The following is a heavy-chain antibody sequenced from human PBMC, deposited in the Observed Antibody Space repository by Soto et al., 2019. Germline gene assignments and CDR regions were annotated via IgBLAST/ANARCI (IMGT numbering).Heavy chain of an antibody. Sequence: GGSLRLSCSASGFIFSDYAMHWVRQVPGKGLEWVANIKQDGSEIYYADSVRDRFTISRDNAKNSLFLQMNNLRAADTAIYYCARDWLNYYFDTWGQGALVTVS. CDR3: ARDWLNYYFDT. V-gene: IGHV3-7*05. CDR1: GFIFSDYA. CDR2: IKQDGSEI. D-gene: IGHD5-12*01. J-gene: IGHJ4*02.